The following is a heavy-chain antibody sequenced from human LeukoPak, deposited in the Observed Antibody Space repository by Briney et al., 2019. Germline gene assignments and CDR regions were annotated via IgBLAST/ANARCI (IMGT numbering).Heavy chain of an antibody. CDR1: EFIFGNYW. CDR2: IKQDGSEK. V-gene: IGHV3-7*03. Sequence: GGSLRLSCAASEFIFGNYWMSWVRQAPGKGLEWVANIKQDGSEKYYVDSVKGRFTISRDNAKNSLYLQMNSLRAEDTAMYYCARGGYCSPTTCFGFDPWGKGTLVTVSS. CDR3: ARGGYCSPTTCFGFDP. D-gene: IGHD2-2*01. J-gene: IGHJ5*02.